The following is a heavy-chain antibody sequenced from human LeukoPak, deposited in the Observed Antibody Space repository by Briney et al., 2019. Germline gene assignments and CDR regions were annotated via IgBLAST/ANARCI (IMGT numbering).Heavy chain of an antibody. Sequence: GGSLRLSCAASGFTFSSYGMHWVRQAPGKGLEWVAFIRYDGSNKYYADSVKGRFTISRDNPKNTLYLQMNSLRAEDTAVYYCAKENFMVRGGLTDYWGQGTLVTVSS. CDR3: AKENFMVRGGLTDY. CDR1: GFTFSSYG. D-gene: IGHD3-10*01. CDR2: IRYDGSNK. J-gene: IGHJ4*02. V-gene: IGHV3-30*02.